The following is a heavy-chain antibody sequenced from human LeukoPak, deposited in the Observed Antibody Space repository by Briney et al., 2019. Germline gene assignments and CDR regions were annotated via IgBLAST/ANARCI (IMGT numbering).Heavy chain of an antibody. J-gene: IGHJ4*02. CDR2: IYYSGST. CDR3: AREGEGSSSWATFDY. V-gene: IGHV4-59*01. CDR1: GGSISSYY. Sequence: PSETLSLTCTVSGGSISSYYWSWIRQPPGKGLEWIGCIYYSGSTNYNPSLKSRVTISVDTSKNQFSLKLSSVTAADTAVYYCAREGEGSSSWATFDYWGQGTLVTVSS. D-gene: IGHD6-13*01.